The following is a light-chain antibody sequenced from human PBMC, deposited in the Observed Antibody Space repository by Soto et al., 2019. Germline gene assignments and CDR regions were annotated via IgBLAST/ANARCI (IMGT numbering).Light chain of an antibody. J-gene: IGKJ1*01. CDR3: QQRRNWAVT. Sequence: EIVLTQSPATLSLSPGERATLSCRASQSVSSYLAWYQQKPGQAPRLLIYDASNRATGIPARFSGSGSGTDFTLTISSLEPEDFAVYYCQQRRNWAVTFGQGTKVEIK. CDR1: QSVSSY. CDR2: DAS. V-gene: IGKV3-11*01.